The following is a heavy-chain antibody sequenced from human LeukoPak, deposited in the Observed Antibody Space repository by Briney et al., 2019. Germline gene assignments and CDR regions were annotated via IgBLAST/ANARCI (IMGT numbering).Heavy chain of an antibody. CDR3: ARDWTAIAVAGTAWSPGNWYFDL. J-gene: IGHJ2*01. Sequence: SVKVSCKASGGTFSSYAISWVRQAPGQGLEWMGGIIPIFGTANYAQKFQGRVTITADESTSTAYMELSSLRSEDTAVYYCARDWTAIAVAGTAWSPGNWYFDLWGRGTLVTVSS. V-gene: IGHV1-69*13. CDR2: IIPIFGTA. D-gene: IGHD6-19*01. CDR1: GGTFSSYA.